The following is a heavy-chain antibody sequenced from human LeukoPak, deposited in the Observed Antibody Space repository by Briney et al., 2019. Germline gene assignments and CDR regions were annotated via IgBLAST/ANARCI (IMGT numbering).Heavy chain of an antibody. CDR3: ARVKGLSGYSYGCYAFDI. D-gene: IGHD5-18*01. CDR1: GYTFTGYY. CDR2: INPNSGGT. V-gene: IGHV1-2*02. J-gene: IGHJ3*02. Sequence: ASVKVSCKASGYTFTGYYMHWVRQAPGQGLEWMGWINPNSGGTNYAQKFQGRVTMTRDTSISTAYMELSRLRSDDTAVYYCARVKGLSGYSYGCYAFDIWGQGTMVTVSS.